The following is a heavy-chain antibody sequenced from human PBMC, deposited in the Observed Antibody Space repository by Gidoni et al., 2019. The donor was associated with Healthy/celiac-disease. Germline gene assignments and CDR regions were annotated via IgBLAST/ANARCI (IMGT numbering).Heavy chain of an antibody. D-gene: IGHD1-26*01. CDR1: GFPFSSFS. J-gene: IGHJ4*02. Sequence: EVQLVESGGGLVQPGGSLRLSCAASGFPFSSFSMNWVRQAPGKGLEWVSYISSRSSTIYYADSVKGRFTISRDNAKNSLYLQMNSLRDEDTAVYYCARDSGSYYVRAMYYFDYWGQGTLVTVSS. V-gene: IGHV3-48*02. CDR2: ISSRSSTI. CDR3: ARDSGSYYVRAMYYFDY.